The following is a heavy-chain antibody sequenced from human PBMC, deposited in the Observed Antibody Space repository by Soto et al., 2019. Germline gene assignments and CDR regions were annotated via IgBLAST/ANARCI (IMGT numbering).Heavy chain of an antibody. J-gene: IGHJ4*02. Sequence: GGSPRLSCAASGFTFSNYWLSWVRQAPGKGLERVANIKKDGSEKYYVGSVVGRFTISRDNAENSLYLQMNSLRAEDTAVYYCARLYLAATITSLDYWGQGTLVTVSS. D-gene: IGHD5-12*01. CDR3: ARLYLAATITSLDY. CDR2: IKKDGSEK. V-gene: IGHV3-7*01. CDR1: GFTFSNYW.